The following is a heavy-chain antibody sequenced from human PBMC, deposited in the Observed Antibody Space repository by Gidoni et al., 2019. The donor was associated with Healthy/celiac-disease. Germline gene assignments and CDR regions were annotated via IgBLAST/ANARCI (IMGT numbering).Heavy chain of an antibody. D-gene: IGHD6-13*01. Sequence: QVQLQQWGAGLLKPSETLSLTCAVYGGSFSGYYWSWIRQPPGKGLEWIAEINHSGSTNYNPSLKSRVTISVDTSKNQFSLKLSSVTAADTAVYHCARGHHYSSTWNDTKGSWFDPWGQGALVTVSS. CDR1: GGSFSGYY. CDR2: INHSGST. CDR3: ARGHHYSSTWNDTKGSWFDP. V-gene: IGHV4-34*01. J-gene: IGHJ5*02.